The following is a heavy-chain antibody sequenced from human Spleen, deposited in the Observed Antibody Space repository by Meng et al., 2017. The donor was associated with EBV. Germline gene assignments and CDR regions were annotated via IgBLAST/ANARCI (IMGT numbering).Heavy chain of an antibody. CDR1: GYIFTDYA. V-gene: IGHV1-3*01. D-gene: IGHD2-15*01. J-gene: IGHJ4*02. CDR3: AKLGGGRRGF. Sequence: QVQRVQSGAEVKKPGASVKVSCKASGYIFTDYAMHWVRQAPGERLESMGWINAGDGSTKYSQRFQGRVTFTRDTSASTAYMELSSLKSEDTAVYYCAKLGGGRRGFWGQGTLVTVSS. CDR2: INAGDGST.